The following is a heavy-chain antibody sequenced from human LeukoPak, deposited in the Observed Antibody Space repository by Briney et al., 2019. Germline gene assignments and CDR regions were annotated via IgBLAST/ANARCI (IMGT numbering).Heavy chain of an antibody. Sequence: GGSLRLACAASGFTFSSYGMHWVRQAPGKGLEWVAFIRYDGSNKYYADSVKGRFTISRDNSKNTLYLQMNSLRAEDTAVYYCAKDSDSSGYYLDAFDIWGQGTMVTVSS. CDR3: AKDSDSSGYYLDAFDI. CDR1: GFTFSSYG. V-gene: IGHV3-30*02. D-gene: IGHD3-22*01. CDR2: IRYDGSNK. J-gene: IGHJ3*02.